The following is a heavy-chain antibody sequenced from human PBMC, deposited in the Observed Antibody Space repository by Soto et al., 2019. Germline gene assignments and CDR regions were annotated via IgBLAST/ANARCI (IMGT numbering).Heavy chain of an antibody. CDR3: AKDLTRQLDYWLDP. D-gene: IGHD6-6*01. CDR2: INAHSGGT. CDR1: GFSFTGYD. V-gene: IGHV1-2*02. J-gene: IGHJ5*02. Sequence: ASVKVSCKASGFSFTGYDIHWLRQAPGQGLEWMGWINAHSGGTEYAQKVPGRVTLTRDTSIATAYLTLTILTSDDTALYYCAKDLTRQLDYWLDPCGPGTQVTVSS.